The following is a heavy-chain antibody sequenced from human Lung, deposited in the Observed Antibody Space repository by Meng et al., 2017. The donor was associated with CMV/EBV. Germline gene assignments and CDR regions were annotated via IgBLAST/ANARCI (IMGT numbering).Heavy chain of an antibody. Sequence: GSLRLXXAVSGGSFSGYYWSWIRKPPGKGLEWIGEINHSGSTNSNPSPKSQVTISVDTSKNQFSLKLSSVPAADTAVYYCARSNIVLVVAATLRYSYYGMDVWGQGXPVTVSS. CDR1: GGSFSGYY. V-gene: IGHV4-34*01. J-gene: IGHJ6*02. D-gene: IGHD2-15*01. CDR2: INHSGST. CDR3: ARSNIVLVVAATLRYSYYGMDV.